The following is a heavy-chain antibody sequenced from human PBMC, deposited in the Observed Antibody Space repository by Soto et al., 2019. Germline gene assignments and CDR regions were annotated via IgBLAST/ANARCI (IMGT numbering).Heavy chain of an antibody. CDR1: GFTFSNYG. V-gene: IGHV3-30*18. D-gene: IGHD5-12*01. J-gene: IGHJ4*02. CDR2: ISHDGSNK. Sequence: PGGSLRLSCAASGFTFSNYGMHWVRQAPGKGLEWVAVISHDGSNKYCADSVKGRFTISRDNSKNTLYLQMNSLRAEDTAVYYCAKGPVAMATNQRGYFDYWGQGALVTVSS. CDR3: AKGPVAMATNQRGYFDY.